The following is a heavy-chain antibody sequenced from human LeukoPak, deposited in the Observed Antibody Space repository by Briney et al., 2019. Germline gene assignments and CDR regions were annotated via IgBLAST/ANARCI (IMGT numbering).Heavy chain of an antibody. J-gene: IGHJ6*03. CDR3: ARGQSRKVVVVAVGYYYYMDV. CDR1: GGSFSGYY. Sequence: KPSETLSLTCAVYGGSFSGYYWSWIRQPPGKGLDWIGEINHSGSTNYNPSLKSRVTISVDTSKNQFSLKLSSVTAADTAVYYCARGQSRKVVVVAVGYYYYMDVWGKGTTVTVSS. V-gene: IGHV4-34*01. D-gene: IGHD2-15*01. CDR2: INHSGST.